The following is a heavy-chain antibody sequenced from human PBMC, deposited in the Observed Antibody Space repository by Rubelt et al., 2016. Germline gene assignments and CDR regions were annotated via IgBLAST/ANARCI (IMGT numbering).Heavy chain of an antibody. D-gene: IGHD3-22*01. CDR3: ARVRRYYDDAFDS. V-gene: IGHV7-4-1*02. CDR2: ISTDIGNP. Sequence: QVQLVQSVSELRKPGASVKVSCKASGYTFRSYAMNWVRQAPGQGLEWMGWISTDIGNPTYAQGFTGRFVFSLDTSVSTAYLQISSLKAEATAVYYCARVRRYYDDAFDSWGQGTMVTISS. J-gene: IGHJ3*02. CDR1: GYTFRSYA.